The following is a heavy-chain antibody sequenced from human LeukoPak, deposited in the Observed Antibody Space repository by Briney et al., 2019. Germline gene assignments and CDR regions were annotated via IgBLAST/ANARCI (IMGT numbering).Heavy chain of an antibody. CDR3: ARELEPYYFDY. V-gene: IGHV1-3*01. Sequence: ASVKVSCKASGYTFTTSVMHWVRQAPGQRLEWMGWINAGNGNTKCSQRFQGRVTITRDTSATTVYMDLSSLRSEDTAVYYCARELEPYYFDYWGQGSLVTVSS. CDR2: INAGNGNT. D-gene: IGHD1-1*01. CDR1: GYTFTTSV. J-gene: IGHJ4*02.